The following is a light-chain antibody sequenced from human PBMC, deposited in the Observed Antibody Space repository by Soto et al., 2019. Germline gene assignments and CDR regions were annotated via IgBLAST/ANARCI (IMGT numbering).Light chain of an antibody. CDR2: AGS. Sequence: EIVLTQSPGPLSVSPGDRVTLSCRASQSISINLAWYQHKPGQAPRLLIHAGSTRATGIPARISGSGSGTAFTLTISSLQSEDFAVYYCQQFRNWPWTFGQGTKVEV. CDR3: QQFRNWPWT. J-gene: IGKJ1*01. V-gene: IGKV3D-15*01. CDR1: QSISIN.